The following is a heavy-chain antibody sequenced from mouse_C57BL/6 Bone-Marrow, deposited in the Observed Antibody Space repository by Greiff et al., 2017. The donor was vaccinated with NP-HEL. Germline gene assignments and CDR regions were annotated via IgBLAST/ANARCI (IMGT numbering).Heavy chain of an antibody. J-gene: IGHJ2*01. CDR3: TRRYYGSSFYYFDY. CDR2: ISSGGGTI. D-gene: IGHD1-1*01. Sequence: EVQLLESGEGLVKPGGSLKLSCAASGFTFSDYAMSWVRQTPGQGLEWVAYISSGGGTIYYADTVKGRVTISRDNARNTLYLQMSSLKSEDTAMYYCTRRYYGSSFYYFDYWGQGTTLTVSS. CDR1: GFTFSDYA. V-gene: IGHV5-9-1*02.